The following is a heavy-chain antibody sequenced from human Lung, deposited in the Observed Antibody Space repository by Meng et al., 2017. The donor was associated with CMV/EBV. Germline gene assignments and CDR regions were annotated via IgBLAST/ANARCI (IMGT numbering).Heavy chain of an antibody. J-gene: IGHJ4*01. CDR2: INHSGST. D-gene: IGHD6-19*01. Sequence: SETLSLXXGVYGGSFSDYYWSWIRQPPGKGLEWIGEINHSGSTNYNPSLKSRLTVSIDTSSDQFSLRLTSVTAADTAVYYCARVQWLAYYFDSWGQGTRVTVSS. V-gene: IGHV4-34*01. CDR1: GGSFSDYY. CDR3: ARVQWLAYYFDS.